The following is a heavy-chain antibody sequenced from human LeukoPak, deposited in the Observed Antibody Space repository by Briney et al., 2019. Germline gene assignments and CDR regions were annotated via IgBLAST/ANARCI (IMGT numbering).Heavy chain of an antibody. CDR3: ASAGTMVRGVIEFFDY. CDR1: GGSVSSGSYY. CDR2: IYYSGST. J-gene: IGHJ4*02. D-gene: IGHD3-10*01. Sequence: PSETLSLTCSVCGGSVSSGSYYWSWIRQPPGKGLEWIGYIYYSGSTNYNPSLKSRVTISVDTSKNQFSLKLSSVTAADTAVYYCASAGTMVRGVIEFFDYWGQGTLVTVSS. V-gene: IGHV4-61*01.